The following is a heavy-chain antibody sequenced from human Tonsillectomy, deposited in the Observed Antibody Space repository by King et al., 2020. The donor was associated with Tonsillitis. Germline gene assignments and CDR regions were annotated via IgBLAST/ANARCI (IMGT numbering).Heavy chain of an antibody. CDR1: GFTFSSYD. Sequence: QLVESGGGLVQPGGSLRLSCVATGFTFSSYDMYWVRQATGKGLEWVSTIGAAGDTYYPGSVKGRFTISRENAKNSLYLQMDSLRAGDTAVYYCARAESYYYYGMDVWGQGTTVTVSS. V-gene: IGHV3-13*01. CDR2: IGAAGDT. J-gene: IGHJ6*02. CDR3: ARAESYYYYGMDV.